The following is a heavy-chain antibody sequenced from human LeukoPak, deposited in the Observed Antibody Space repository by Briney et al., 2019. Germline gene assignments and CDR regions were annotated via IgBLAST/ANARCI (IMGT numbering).Heavy chain of an antibody. V-gene: IGHV4-59*01. Sequence: PSETLSLTCTVSGGSISSYYWSWIRQSPGKGLEWIGYIYYSGSTNYNPSLKSRVTISVDTSKNQFSLKLSSVTAADTAVYYCAREGYSYGYYYYYGMDVWGQGTTVTVSS. D-gene: IGHD5-18*01. CDR1: GGSISSYY. CDR2: IYYSGST. CDR3: AREGYSYGYYYYYGMDV. J-gene: IGHJ6*02.